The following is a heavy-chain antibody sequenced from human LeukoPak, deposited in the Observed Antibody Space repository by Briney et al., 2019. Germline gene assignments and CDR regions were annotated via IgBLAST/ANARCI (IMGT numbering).Heavy chain of an antibody. CDR1: GFTFSIHG. J-gene: IGHJ4*02. CDR2: ISSGSRTI. Sequence: TGGSLGLSCAASGFTFSIHGMHWVRQAPGKGLEWTSYISSGSRTITYADSVKGRFTISRDDAKNSLYLQMDSLRAEDTAVYYCARQSPAFDYWGQGTLVTVSS. V-gene: IGHV3-48*01. CDR3: ARQSPAFDY.